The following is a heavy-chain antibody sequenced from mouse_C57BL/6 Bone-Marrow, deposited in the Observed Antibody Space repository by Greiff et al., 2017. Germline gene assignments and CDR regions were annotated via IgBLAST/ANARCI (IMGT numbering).Heavy chain of an antibody. Sequence: VQLQQSGPELVKPGASVKMSCKASGFTFTDYNMHWVKQSHGKSLEWIGYINPNNGGTSYNQKFKGKATLTINKSTSTAYMELRSLTSEDSAVYYCARPDYYGSLYYYAMDYWGQGPSVTVSS. J-gene: IGHJ4*01. V-gene: IGHV1-22*01. CDR3: ARPDYYGSLYYYAMDY. CDR1: GFTFTDYN. CDR2: INPNNGGT. D-gene: IGHD1-1*01.